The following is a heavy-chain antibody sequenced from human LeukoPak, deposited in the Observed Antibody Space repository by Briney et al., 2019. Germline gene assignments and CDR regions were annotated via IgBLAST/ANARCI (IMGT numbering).Heavy chain of an antibody. V-gene: IGHV3-21*01. CDR3: ARGAGYNYPYYFDY. Sequence: GGSLRLSCVVSGFTFSSHSMNWVRQAPGKGLEWVSSISSSGTYRNYADSLKGRFTISRDNAKNSLYLQMNSLRVEDTAVYYCARGAGYNYPYYFDYWGQGTLVTVSS. D-gene: IGHD5-24*01. J-gene: IGHJ4*02. CDR2: ISSSGTYR. CDR1: GFTFSSHS.